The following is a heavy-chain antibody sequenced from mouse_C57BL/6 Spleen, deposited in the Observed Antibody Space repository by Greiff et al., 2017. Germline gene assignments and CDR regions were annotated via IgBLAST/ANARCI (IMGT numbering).Heavy chain of an antibody. Sequence: EVKLVESGEGLVKPGGSLKLSCAASGFTFSSYAMSWVRQTPEKRLEWVAYISSGGDYIYYADTVKGRFNISRDNARNTLYLQMSSLKCEDTAMXYCTREDWGGASDYFDYWGQGTTLTVSS. CDR2: ISSGGDYI. CDR3: TREDWGGASDYFDY. D-gene: IGHD4-1*01. V-gene: IGHV5-9-1*02. CDR1: GFTFSSYA. J-gene: IGHJ2*01.